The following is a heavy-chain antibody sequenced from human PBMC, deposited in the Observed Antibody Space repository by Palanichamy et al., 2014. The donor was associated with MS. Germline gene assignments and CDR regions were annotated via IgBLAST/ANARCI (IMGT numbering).Heavy chain of an antibody. CDR2: IGSSGGRT. CDR3: AKVGFRSSWSFLD. V-gene: IGHV3-23*01. D-gene: IGHD6-13*01. CDR1: GFSFSSFA. Sequence: EVQLLESWGEALVQPGGSLRLSCAASGFSFSSFAMGWVRQAPGKGLEWVSVIGSSGGRTYYADSVKGRFIISRDNSENTLYLQMNGLRVEDTAVYYCAKVGFRSSWSFLDWGQGALVTVSS. J-gene: IGHJ4*02.